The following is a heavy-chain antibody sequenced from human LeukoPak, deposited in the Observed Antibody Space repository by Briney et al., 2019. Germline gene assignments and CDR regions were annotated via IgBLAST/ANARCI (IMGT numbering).Heavy chain of an antibody. Sequence: SETLSLTCTVAGGSISSHYWSWIRQPPGKGLEWIGYIYYSGSTNYNPSLKSRVTISVDTSKKQFSLKLSSVTAADTAVYYCAREGSSSKYYYMDVWGKGTTVTVSS. CDR2: IYYSGST. J-gene: IGHJ6*03. CDR1: GGSISSHY. CDR3: AREGSSSKYYYMDV. V-gene: IGHV4-59*11. D-gene: IGHD6-13*01.